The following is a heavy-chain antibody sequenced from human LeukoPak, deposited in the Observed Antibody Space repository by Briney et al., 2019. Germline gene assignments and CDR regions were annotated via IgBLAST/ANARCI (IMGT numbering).Heavy chain of an antibody. CDR2: ISSSSYI. D-gene: IGHD2-8*01. J-gene: IGHJ4*02. CDR1: GFTFSSYS. Sequence: GGSLRLSCAASGFTFSSYSMNWVRQAPGRGLEWVSSISSSSYIYYADSVKGRFTISRDNAKNSLYLQMNSLRAEDTAVYYCARNLMGDWGQGTLVTVSS. V-gene: IGHV3-21*01. CDR3: ARNLMGD.